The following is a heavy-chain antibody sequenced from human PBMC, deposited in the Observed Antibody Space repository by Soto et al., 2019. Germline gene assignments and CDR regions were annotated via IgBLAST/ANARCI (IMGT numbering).Heavy chain of an antibody. V-gene: IGHV4-34*01. CDR3: ARARLDY. Sequence: SETLSLTCAVYGGSFSGYYWSWIRQPPGKGLEWIGEINHSGSTNYNPSLKSRVTISVDTSKNQFSLKLSSVTAADTAVYYCARARLDYWGQGTLVTVSS. J-gene: IGHJ4*02. CDR2: INHSGST. CDR1: GGSFSGYY.